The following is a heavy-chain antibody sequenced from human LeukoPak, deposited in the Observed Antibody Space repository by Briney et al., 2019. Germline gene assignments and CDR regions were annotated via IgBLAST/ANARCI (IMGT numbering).Heavy chain of an antibody. CDR2: INSDGSST. CDR1: GCTFSSYW. D-gene: IGHD2-2*01. V-gene: IGHV3-74*01. J-gene: IGHJ5*02. Sequence: PGGSLRLSCAASGCTFSSYWMHWVRQPPGKGLVWVSRINSDGSSTRYADSVKGGFTISRDNAKNTLYLPMNSLRAEDTAVYYSARDAVKDIVVVPAARLYNWFDPWGQGTLVTVSS. CDR3: ARDAVKDIVVVPAARLYNWFDP.